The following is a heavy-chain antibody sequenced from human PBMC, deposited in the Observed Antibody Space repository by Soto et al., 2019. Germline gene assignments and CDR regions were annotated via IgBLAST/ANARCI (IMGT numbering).Heavy chain of an antibody. CDR3: ARYRFSDTWSKFDY. CDR2: ISYSGST. D-gene: IGHD3-16*02. V-gene: IGHV4-31*11. Sequence: LSLTCAVSGASISSDAYYWSWIRQHPGKGLEWIGYISYSGSTYYNPSLKSRVTISVDTSKNQFSLKLTSVTAADTAVYYCARYRFSDTWSKFDYWGQGTLVTVSS. CDR1: GASISSDAYY. J-gene: IGHJ4*02.